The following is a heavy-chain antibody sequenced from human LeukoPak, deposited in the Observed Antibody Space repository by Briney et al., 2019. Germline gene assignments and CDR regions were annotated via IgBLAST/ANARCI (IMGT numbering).Heavy chain of an antibody. CDR3: ARVGRSGTDYEY. V-gene: IGHV6-1*01. CDR2: TYYRSKWYN. Sequence: SQTLSLTCAISGDSVSSNSATWDWIRQSPSRGLEWLGRTYYRSKWYNDYAVSVKSRITINPDASKNQFSLHLNSVTPEDTAVYYCARVGRSGTDYEYWGQGTLVTVSS. D-gene: IGHD1-26*01. J-gene: IGHJ4*02. CDR1: GDSVSSNSAT.